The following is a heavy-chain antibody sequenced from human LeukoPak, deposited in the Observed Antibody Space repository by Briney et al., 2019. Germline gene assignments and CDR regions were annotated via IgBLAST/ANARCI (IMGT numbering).Heavy chain of an antibody. V-gene: IGHV5-51*01. CDR1: GYSFTSYW. CDR3: ARQRRSSGWPNDY. D-gene: IGHD6-19*01. J-gene: IGHJ4*02. CDR2: IYPDDSDT. Sequence: KGGESLKISCKGSGYSFTSYWIAWVRQMPGKGLEWMGIIYPDDSDTRYSPSFQGQVTITADESISTAYLQWSSLKASDNAMYYCARQRRSSGWPNDYWGQGTLVTVSS.